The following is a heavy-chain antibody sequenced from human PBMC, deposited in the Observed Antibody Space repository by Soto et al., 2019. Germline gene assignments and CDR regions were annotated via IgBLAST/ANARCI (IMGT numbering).Heavy chain of an antibody. CDR3: ARDGSGHKYYYYMDV. CDR1: GFTFSSYA. J-gene: IGHJ6*03. CDR2: ISSNGGST. V-gene: IGHV3-64*01. Sequence: GGSLRLSCAASGFTFSSYAMHWVRQAPGKGLEYVSAISSNGGSTYYANSVKGRFTISRDNSKNTLYLQMGSLRAEDMAVYYCARDGSGHKYYYYMDVWGKGTTVTVSS. D-gene: IGHD1-26*01.